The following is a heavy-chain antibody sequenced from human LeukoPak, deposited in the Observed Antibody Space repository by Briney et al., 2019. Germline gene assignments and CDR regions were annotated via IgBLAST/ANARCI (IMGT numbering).Heavy chain of an antibody. CDR2: ISSGGDYI. CDR3: ARGYLDWLLSSSYWYFDL. Sequence: PGGSLRLSCAASGFSFRSHEMDWVRQAPGKGLEWISYISSGGDYIYYADSVKGRFTISRDNAKNSLYLQMSSLRAEDTAVYYCARGYLDWLLSSSYWYFDLWGRGSLVTVSS. D-gene: IGHD3-9*01. V-gene: IGHV3-48*03. CDR1: GFSFRSHE. J-gene: IGHJ2*01.